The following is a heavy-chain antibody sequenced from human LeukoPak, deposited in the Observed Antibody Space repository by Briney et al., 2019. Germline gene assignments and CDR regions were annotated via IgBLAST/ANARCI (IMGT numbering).Heavy chain of an antibody. CDR2: ISGSGGST. J-gene: IGHJ5*02. V-gene: IGHV3-23*01. CDR1: GFTFSDYY. Sequence: GGSPRLSCAASGFTFSDYYMTWIRQAPGKGLEWVSAISGSGGSTYYADSVKGRFTISRDNSKNTLYLQMNSLRAEDTAVYYCAKDPRPSWGQGTLVTVSS. CDR3: AKDPRPS.